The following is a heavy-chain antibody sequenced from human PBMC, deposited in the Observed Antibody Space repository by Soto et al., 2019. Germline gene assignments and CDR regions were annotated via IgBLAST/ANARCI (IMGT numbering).Heavy chain of an antibody. CDR1: GGTFSSYA. D-gene: IGHD3-3*01. CDR3: AIPDFWSGYYYHYYGMDV. V-gene: IGHV1-69*12. Sequence: QVQLVQSVAEVKKPGSSVKVSCKASGGTFSSYAISWVRQAPGQGLEWMGGIIPIFGTANYAQKFQGRVTITADESTSTAYMELSSLRSEDTAVYYCAIPDFWSGYYYHYYGMDVWGQGTTVTVSS. CDR2: IIPIFGTA. J-gene: IGHJ6*02.